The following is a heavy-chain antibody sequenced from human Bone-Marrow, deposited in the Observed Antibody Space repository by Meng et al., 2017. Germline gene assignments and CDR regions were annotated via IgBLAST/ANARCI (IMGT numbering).Heavy chain of an antibody. CDR3: ARDRVIVGATNLEYFQH. CDR1: GYTFTSYY. CDR2: INPSGGST. Sequence: ASVKVSCKASGYTFTSYYMHWVRQAPGQGLGWMGIINPSGGSTSYAQKFQGRVTMTRDTSTSTVYMELSSLRSEDTAVYYCARDRVIVGATNLEYFQHWGQGTLVTVSS. J-gene: IGHJ1*01. D-gene: IGHD1-26*01. V-gene: IGHV1-46*01.